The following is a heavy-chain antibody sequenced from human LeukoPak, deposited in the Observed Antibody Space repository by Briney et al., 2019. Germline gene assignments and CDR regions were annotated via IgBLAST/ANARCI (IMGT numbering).Heavy chain of an antibody. V-gene: IGHV3-53*01. CDR3: ATSGNYYLKY. Sequence: GGSLRLSCAASGFTVSSNYMSWVRQAPGKGLEWVSVIYSGGSTYYADSVKGRFTISRDNAKNALSLQMNSLRDEDTAVYYCATSGNYYLKYWGQGTLVTVSS. CDR1: GFTVSSNY. CDR2: IYSGGST. D-gene: IGHD1-26*01. J-gene: IGHJ4*02.